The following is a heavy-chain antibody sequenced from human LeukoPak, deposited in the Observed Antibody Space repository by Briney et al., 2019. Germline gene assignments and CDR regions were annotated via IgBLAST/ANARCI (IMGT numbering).Heavy chain of an antibody. Sequence: PGGSLRLSCAASGFAFSDYYMIWIRQAPGKGLEWVSYISSSGSIKHYADSVKGRFTISRDNAKNSLYLQMNSLRAEDTAVYYCARARYTSGWETLDYWGQGTLVTVSS. V-gene: IGHV3-11*04. CDR3: ARARYTSGWETLDY. CDR2: ISSSGSIK. J-gene: IGHJ4*02. D-gene: IGHD6-19*01. CDR1: GFAFSDYY.